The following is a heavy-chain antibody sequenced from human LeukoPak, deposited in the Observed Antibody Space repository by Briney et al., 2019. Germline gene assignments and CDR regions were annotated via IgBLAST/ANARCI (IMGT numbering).Heavy chain of an antibody. CDR2: ISSSSSTI. J-gene: IGHJ6*02. V-gene: IGHV3-48*01. CDR1: GFTFSSSS. Sequence: GGSLRLSCAASGFTFSSSSMNWVRQAPGKGLEWVSYISSSSSTIYYADTVKGRFTVSRDNAKKSLYLQMNSPRGEDTAVYYCAREHSNYYVMDVWGQGTTVTVSS. CDR3: AREHSNYYVMDV. D-gene: IGHD4-11*01.